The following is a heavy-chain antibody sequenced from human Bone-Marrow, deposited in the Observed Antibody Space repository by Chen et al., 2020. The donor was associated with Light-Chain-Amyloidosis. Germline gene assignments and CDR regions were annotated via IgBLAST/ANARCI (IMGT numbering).Heavy chain of an antibody. J-gene: IGHJ4*02. V-gene: IGHV3-23*04. CDR3: AKDRCTSISCSDFDY. CDR2: AGGGDGPT. CDR1: GFTFSNYA. D-gene: IGHD2-2*01. Sequence: VQLVESGGGLVQPGGSLRLSCVGSGFTFSNYAMTWVRQAPGNGLEWVPVAGGGDGPTYYADSVRGRFTIYRDNSKNTLYLQMNSLRAEDTAVYYCAKDRCTSISCSDFDYWGQGTLVTVSS.